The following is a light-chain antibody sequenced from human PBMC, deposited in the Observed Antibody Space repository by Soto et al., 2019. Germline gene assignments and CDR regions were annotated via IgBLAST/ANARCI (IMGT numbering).Light chain of an antibody. CDR3: SSYTIRNALV. CDR2: DVT. V-gene: IGLV2-14*03. J-gene: IGLJ2*01. CDR1: SSDVGGYNF. Sequence: QSPLTQPASVSGSPGQSSTISCTGTSSDVGGYNFVSWFQQHPGKAPKVILTDVTNRPSGVSNRFSGSKSGNTASLTISGLQSEDEADYYCSSYTIRNALVFGGGTKVTVL.